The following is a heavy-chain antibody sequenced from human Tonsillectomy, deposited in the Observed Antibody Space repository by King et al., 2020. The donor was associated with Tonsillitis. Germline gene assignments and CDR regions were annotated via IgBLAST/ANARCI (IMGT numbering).Heavy chain of an antibody. V-gene: IGHV1-2*02. J-gene: IGHJ3*02. CDR1: GYTFTGYY. CDR3: ARDQEVGQWDDFDI. D-gene: IGHD6-19*01. CDR2: INPNSGGT. Sequence: QLVQSGAEVKKPGASVKVSCKTSGYTFTGYYMHWVRQAPGRGLEWMGWINPNSGGTNFAQKFQGRVTMTRDTSISTAYMERSRLRSDDTAFYYCARDQEVGQWDDFDIWGQGTMVTVSS.